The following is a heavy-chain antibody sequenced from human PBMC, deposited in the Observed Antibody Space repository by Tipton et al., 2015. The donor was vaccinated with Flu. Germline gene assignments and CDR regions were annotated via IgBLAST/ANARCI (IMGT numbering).Heavy chain of an antibody. D-gene: IGHD6-6*01. CDR2: INHSGST. V-gene: IGHV4-34*01. J-gene: IGHJ4*02. CDR3: ARGEQLGPFDY. Sequence: TLSLTCAVYGGSFSGYYWSWIRQPPGKGLEWIGEINHSGSTNYNPSLKSRVTISVDTSKNQFSLKLSSVTAADTAVYYCARGEQLGPFDYWGQGTLVTVSS. CDR1: GGSFSGYY.